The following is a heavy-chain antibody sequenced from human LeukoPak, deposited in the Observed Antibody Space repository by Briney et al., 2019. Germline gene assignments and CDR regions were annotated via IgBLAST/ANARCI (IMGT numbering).Heavy chain of an antibody. D-gene: IGHD3-10*01. CDR2: IYYSGST. V-gene: IGHV4-59*13. CDR3: ARERTTRREFHY. Sequence: SDTLSLTCSVAGGSISNYYGRWSRQPPGRGVVGIGYIYYSGSTNYNPSLKSRVTISVDTSKNQFSLKLSSVTAADTAVYFCARERTTRREFHYWGQRTLVTVSS. CDR1: GGSISNYY. J-gene: IGHJ4*02.